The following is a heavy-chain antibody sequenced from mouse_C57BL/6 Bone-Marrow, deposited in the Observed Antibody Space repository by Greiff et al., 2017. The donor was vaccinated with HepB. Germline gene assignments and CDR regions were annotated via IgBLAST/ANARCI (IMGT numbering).Heavy chain of an antibody. CDR3: ARQAMDY. CDR2: ISSGGSYT. J-gene: IGHJ4*01. Sequence: EVQRVESGGGLVQPGESLKLSCAASGFTFSSYGMSWVRQTPDKRLEWVATISSGGSYTYYPDSVKGRFTISRDNAKNTLYLQMSSLKSEDTAMYYCARQAMDYWGQGTSVTVSS. CDR1: GFTFSSYG. V-gene: IGHV5-6*01.